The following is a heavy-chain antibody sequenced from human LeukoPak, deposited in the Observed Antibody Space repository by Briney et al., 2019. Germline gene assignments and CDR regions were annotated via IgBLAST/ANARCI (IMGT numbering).Heavy chain of an antibody. J-gene: IGHJ4*01. CDR1: GYTFTNFA. Sequence: GASVKVSCKASGYTFTNFAIHWGRLAPGQSLEWMGWINADNGYTKYLQKFQGRVTFTRDTSANIAYMELSSLGSEDTAVYYCARVISDCADVNCFKGYFDYWGQGTPVTVSS. CDR3: ARVISDCADVNCFKGYFDY. D-gene: IGHD5/OR15-5a*01. V-gene: IGHV1-3*01. CDR2: INADNGYT.